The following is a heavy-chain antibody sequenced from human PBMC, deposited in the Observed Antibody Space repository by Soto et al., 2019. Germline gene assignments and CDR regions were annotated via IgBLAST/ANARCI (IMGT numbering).Heavy chain of an antibody. CDR1: GGSISSSSYY. J-gene: IGHJ4*02. CDR2: IYYSGST. D-gene: IGHD3-3*01. V-gene: IGHV4-39*01. CDR3: APHHSPLRFLESNFDS. Sequence: SETLSLTCTVSGGSISSSSYYWGWIRQPPGKGLEWIGSIYYSGSTYYNPSLKSRVTISVDTSKNQFSLKLSSVTAADPAVYYSAPHHSPLRFLESNFDSWGQGTLVTVSS.